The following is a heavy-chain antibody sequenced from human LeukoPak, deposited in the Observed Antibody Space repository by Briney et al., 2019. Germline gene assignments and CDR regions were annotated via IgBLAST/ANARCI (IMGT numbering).Heavy chain of an antibody. D-gene: IGHD3-22*01. J-gene: IGHJ4*02. CDR2: IYYRGST. Sequence: SETLSLTCTVSGGSISSYYWSWIRQPPGKGLEWIGYIYYRGSTNYTPSLKSRVTISVDTSKNQFSLKLSSVTAADTAVYYCARSYGSSGYGLDYWGQGTLVTVSS. CDR1: GGSISSYY. CDR3: ARSYGSSGYGLDY. V-gene: IGHV4-59*08.